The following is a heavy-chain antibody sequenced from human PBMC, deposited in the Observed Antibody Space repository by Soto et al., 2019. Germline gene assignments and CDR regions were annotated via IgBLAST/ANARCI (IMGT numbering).Heavy chain of an antibody. CDR3: ARVTGEQAHYYDYGMDV. D-gene: IGHD3-10*01. V-gene: IGHV3-30-3*01. CDR1: GFAFNRYT. J-gene: IGHJ6*02. CDR2: ISSDGNSK. Sequence: QVQLVESGGGVVHPGRSLRLSCAASGFAFNRYTMHWVRQAPGKGLEWVALISSDGNSKYYADSVKGRFTISRGSSKSTLYLHINSLRTEDTAEYYCARVTGEQAHYYDYGMDVWGQGTTVNVSS.